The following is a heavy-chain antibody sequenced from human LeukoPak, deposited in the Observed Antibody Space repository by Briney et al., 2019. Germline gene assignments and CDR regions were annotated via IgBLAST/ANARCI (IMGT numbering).Heavy chain of an antibody. J-gene: IGHJ5*01. CDR3: ARTSSWYAGAWFDS. CDR2: IYFSGTP. CDR1: RGSMRTADYY. Sequence: KTSETLSLTCTVSRGSMRTADYYWAWVRQPPGEGLEWLGSIYFSGTPYFNPSLKSRVAVSIDTSKNQFSLKVTSVNASDTAVYFCARTSSWYAGAWFDSWGQGTLVTVSS. D-gene: IGHD6-13*01. V-gene: IGHV4-39*01.